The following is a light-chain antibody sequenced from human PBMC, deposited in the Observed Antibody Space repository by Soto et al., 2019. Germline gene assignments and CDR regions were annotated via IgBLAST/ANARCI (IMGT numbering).Light chain of an antibody. CDR3: QQRSNWQT. V-gene: IGKV3-11*01. J-gene: IGKJ4*01. CDR2: DAS. CDR1: QSVSSY. Sequence: EIVLTQSPATLSLSPGEIATLSCRASQSVSSYLAWYQQKPGQAPRLLIYDASNRATGIPARFSGSGSGTDFTLTISSLEPEDFAVYYCQQRSNWQTFGGGTKVEIK.